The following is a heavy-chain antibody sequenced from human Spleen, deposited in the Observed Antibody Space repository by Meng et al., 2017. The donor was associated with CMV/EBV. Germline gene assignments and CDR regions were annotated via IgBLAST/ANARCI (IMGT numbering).Heavy chain of an antibody. CDR1: GFTFSTYA. J-gene: IGHJ5*02. CDR2: ISASGDST. Sequence: GESLKISCAASGFTFSTYAMSWVRQAPGKGLEWVSGISASGDSTYYADSVKGRFTISRDNSKNTLYLQMNSLRAEDTAVYYCARAGGVVAAAMADWFDPWGQGTLVTVSS. CDR3: ARAGGVVAAAMADWFDP. D-gene: IGHD2-2*01. V-gene: IGHV3-23*01.